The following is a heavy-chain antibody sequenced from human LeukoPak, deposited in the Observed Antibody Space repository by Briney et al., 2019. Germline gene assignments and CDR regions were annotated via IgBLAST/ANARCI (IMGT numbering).Heavy chain of an antibody. J-gene: IGHJ4*02. V-gene: IGHV3-23*01. D-gene: IGHD1-26*01. Sequence: PGGSLRLSCEASGFTFSDSAMSWVRQASGRGLEWVSLISASGGNSHYADSVKGRFTVSRDSSKNTLHLQMNSLRAEDTAVYYCARDIELSCWGQGTLVTVSS. CDR1: GFTFSDSA. CDR2: ISASGGNS. CDR3: ARDIELSC.